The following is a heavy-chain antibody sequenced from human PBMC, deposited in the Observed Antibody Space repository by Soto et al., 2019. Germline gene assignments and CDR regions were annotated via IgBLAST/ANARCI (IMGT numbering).Heavy chain of an antibody. CDR3: ARDPNSRENYDFWSGYSYYYGMDV. V-gene: IGHV1-18*01. CDR1: GYTFTSYG. Sequence: ASVKVSCKASGYTFTSYGISWVRQAPGQGLEWMGWMSANSGNTSYAQKLQGRVTMTTDTSTSTAYMELRSLRSDDTAVYYCARDPNSRENYDFWSGYSYYYGMDVWGQGTTVTVSS. J-gene: IGHJ6*02. CDR2: MSANSGNT. D-gene: IGHD3-3*01.